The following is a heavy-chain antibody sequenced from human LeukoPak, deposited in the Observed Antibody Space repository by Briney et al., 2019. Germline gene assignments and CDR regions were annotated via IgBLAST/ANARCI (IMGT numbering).Heavy chain of an antibody. CDR3: AKAPYCSSTSCDAFDY. CDR2: IRYDGSNT. D-gene: IGHD2-2*01. J-gene: IGHJ4*02. V-gene: IGHV3-30*02. CDR1: GFTFSSSG. Sequence: RGSLRLSCAAPGFTFSSSGMHWVRQAPGKGLEWVAFIRYDGSNTYYADSVKSRFTISRDNSKNTLYLQMNYLRAEDTAVYYCAKAPYCSSTSCDAFDYWGRGPLVSVP.